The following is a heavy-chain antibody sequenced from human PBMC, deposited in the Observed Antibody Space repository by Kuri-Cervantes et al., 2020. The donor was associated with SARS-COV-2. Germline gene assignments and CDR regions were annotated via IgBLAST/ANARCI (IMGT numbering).Heavy chain of an antibody. J-gene: IGHJ1*01. V-gene: IGHV3-23*01. D-gene: IGHD6-25*01. CDR3: ASEGSETGIAAIPSAAYFQH. CDR1: GFTFSSYA. CDR2: ISGSGGST. Sequence: GESLKISCAASGFTFSSYAMSWVRQAPGKGLEWVSAISGSGGSTYYADSVKGRFTISRDNSKNTLYLQMNSLRSEDTAVYYCASEGSETGIAAIPSAAYFQHWGQGTLVTVSS.